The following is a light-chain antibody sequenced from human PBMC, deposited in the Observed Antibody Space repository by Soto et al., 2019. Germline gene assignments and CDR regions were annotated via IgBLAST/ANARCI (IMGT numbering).Light chain of an antibody. CDR2: AAS. Sequence: DIQMTQSPSSLSASVGDRVTITCRASQGISKYLAWYQQKPGKVPKLLIYAASTLQSGVPSRFSGSGSGTDFTLTISSLQPEDVATYYCQKYDSAPLTFGPVTKVDVK. J-gene: IGKJ3*01. CDR3: QKYDSAPLT. V-gene: IGKV1-27*01. CDR1: QGISKY.